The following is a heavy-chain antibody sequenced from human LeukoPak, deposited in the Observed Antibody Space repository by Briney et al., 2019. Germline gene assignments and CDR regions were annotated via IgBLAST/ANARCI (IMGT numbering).Heavy chain of an antibody. D-gene: IGHD4-17*01. CDR2: IYTSGST. CDR3: ARTVTLTTSWCYFNL. CDR1: GGSISSNY. Sequence: SETLSLTCTVSGGSISSNYWSWIRQPAGKGLEWIGRIYTSGSTNYNPSLKSRVTMSLDTSKNQFSLKLSSVTAADTAVYYCARTVTLTTSWCYFNLWGRGTLVTVSS. J-gene: IGHJ2*01. V-gene: IGHV4-4*07.